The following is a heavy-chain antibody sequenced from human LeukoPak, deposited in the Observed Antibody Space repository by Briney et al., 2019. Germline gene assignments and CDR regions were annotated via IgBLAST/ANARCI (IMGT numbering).Heavy chain of an antibody. CDR2: IIPIFGTA. D-gene: IGHD4-17*01. Sequence: SVKVSCKASGYTFTSYAISWVRQAPGQGLEWMGGIIPIFGTANYAQKFQGRVTITADESTSTAYMELSSLRSEDTAVYYCALNTVTTFEWFDPWGQGTLVTVSS. V-gene: IGHV1-69*13. J-gene: IGHJ5*02. CDR3: ALNTVTTFEWFDP. CDR1: GYTFTSYA.